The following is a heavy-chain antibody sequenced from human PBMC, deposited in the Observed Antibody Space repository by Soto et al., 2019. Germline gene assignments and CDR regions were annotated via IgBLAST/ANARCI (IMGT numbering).Heavy chain of an antibody. J-gene: IGHJ6*02. V-gene: IGHV3-33*03. CDR3: AKDEVSRKYYGHSLDV. CDR2: IWYDGSGQ. Sequence: QVQLVESGGGLVQPGRSLRLSCVVSGFTFSNYGMHWVRQAPGKGLERVADIWYDGSGQRYAGSVQGRFTISRDNSKNTLYLQINSLRVEDTAVYYCAKDEVSRKYYGHSLDVWGQGTTVTVSS. D-gene: IGHD4-17*01. CDR1: GFTFSNYG.